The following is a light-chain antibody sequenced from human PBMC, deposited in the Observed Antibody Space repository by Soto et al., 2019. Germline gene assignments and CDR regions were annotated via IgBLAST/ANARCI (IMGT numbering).Light chain of an antibody. Sequence: EIVLTQSPATLSLSPGERATLSCRASQNISNFLVWYQQKPGQAPRLFIYDASNRANGIPARFSGSGSGTDFTLTISSLGPEDFAVYYCQQRSNWPPITFGQGTRLEIK. CDR3: QQRSNWPPIT. CDR2: DAS. CDR1: QNISNF. J-gene: IGKJ5*01. V-gene: IGKV3-11*01.